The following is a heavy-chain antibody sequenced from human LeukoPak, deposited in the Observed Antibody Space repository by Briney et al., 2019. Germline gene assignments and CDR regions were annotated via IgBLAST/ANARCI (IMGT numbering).Heavy chain of an antibody. CDR1: GFTFSSYA. V-gene: IGHV3-23*01. CDR2: ISGSGGNT. J-gene: IGHJ3*02. CDR3: AKASGITMVRGAFDI. D-gene: IGHD3-10*01. Sequence: GGSLRLSCAASGFTFSSYAMSWVRQAPGKGLEWVSAISGSGGNTYHADSVKGRFTISRDNSKSTLYLQMNSLRVEDTAIYYCAKASGITMVRGAFDIWGQGTMVTVSS.